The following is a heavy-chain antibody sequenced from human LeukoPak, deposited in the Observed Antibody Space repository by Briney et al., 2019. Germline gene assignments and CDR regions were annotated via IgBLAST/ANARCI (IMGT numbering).Heavy chain of an antibody. CDR2: IYSGGYT. CDR1: GFTVSNNY. V-gene: IGHV3-66*01. D-gene: IGHD3-10*01. CDR3: ARDSSMLRGPLVIYYFDF. J-gene: IGHJ4*02. Sequence: GGSLRLSCAASGFTVSNNYMSWVRQAPGKGLEWVSVIYSGGYTYYADSVKGRFTISRDNSKNTLYLQMNSLRAEDTAVYYCARDSSMLRGPLVIYYFDFWGQGTLVTVSS.